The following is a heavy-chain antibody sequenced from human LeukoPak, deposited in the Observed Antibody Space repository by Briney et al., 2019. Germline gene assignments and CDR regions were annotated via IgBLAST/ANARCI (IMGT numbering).Heavy chain of an antibody. J-gene: IGHJ4*02. CDR2: ISPSGGST. CDR1: GYTFTSNY. Sequence: ASVKVSCKAFGYTFTSNYMHWVRQAPGQGPEWMGVISPSGGSTTYAQKFQGRVTMTTDTSTSTAYMDLRSLRSDDTAVYYCVRNRGHRLVGPTNYFDYWGQGTLVTVSS. D-gene: IGHD1-26*01. V-gene: IGHV1-46*01. CDR3: VRNRGHRLVGPTNYFDY.